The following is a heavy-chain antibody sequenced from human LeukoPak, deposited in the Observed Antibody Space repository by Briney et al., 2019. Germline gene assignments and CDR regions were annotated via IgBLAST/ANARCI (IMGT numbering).Heavy chain of an antibody. J-gene: IGHJ4*02. CDR1: GYTFTGYY. D-gene: IGHD3-10*01. V-gene: IGHV1-2*06. CDR3: ARANYYGSGSYYRGIDY. Sequence: ASVKVSCKASGYTFTGYYMHWVRRAPGQGLEWMGRINPNSGGTNYAQKFQGRVTMTRDTSISTAYMELSRLRSDDTAVYYCARANYYGSGSYYRGIDYWGQGTLVTVSS. CDR2: INPNSGGT.